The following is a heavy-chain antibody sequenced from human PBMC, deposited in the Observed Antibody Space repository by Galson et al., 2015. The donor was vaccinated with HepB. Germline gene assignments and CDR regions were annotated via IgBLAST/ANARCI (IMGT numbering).Heavy chain of an antibody. CDR3: ARGEGGGYYYVGN. D-gene: IGHD3-22*01. Sequence: QVQLQESGPGLVKPSETLSLTCIVSGASIRNYYWSWIRQPPGKGLEWIGYIYYSGSTNYNPSLKSRVSISIDTSKNQVSLNLSSVTASDTAVYYCARGEGGGYYYVGNWGQGTLVTVSS. V-gene: IGHV4-59*01. CDR1: GASIRNYY. CDR2: IYYSGST. J-gene: IGHJ4*02.